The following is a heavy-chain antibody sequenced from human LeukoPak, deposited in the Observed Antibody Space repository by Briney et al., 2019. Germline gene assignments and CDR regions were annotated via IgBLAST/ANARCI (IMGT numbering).Heavy chain of an antibody. CDR2: ISGSGGTT. J-gene: IGHJ4*02. V-gene: IGHV3-23*01. CDR1: GFTFSSFA. CDR3: AKDLPDYGDYIEGY. D-gene: IGHD4-17*01. Sequence: SGGSLRLSCAASGFTFSSFAMSWVRQAPGKGLKWVSTISGSGGTTNYADSVKGRFTFSRDNSKKMVYLQMNSLRVEDTAVYYCAKDLPDYGDYIEGYWGQGTLVTVSS.